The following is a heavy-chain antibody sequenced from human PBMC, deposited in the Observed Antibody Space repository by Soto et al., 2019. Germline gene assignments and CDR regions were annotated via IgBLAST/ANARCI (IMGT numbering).Heavy chain of an antibody. CDR2: ISAYNGNT. D-gene: IGHD3-3*01. Sequence: ASVKVSCKASGYTFTSYGISWVRQAPGQGLEWMGWISAYNGNTNYAQKLQGRVTMTTDTSTSTACMELRSLRSDDTAVYYCARDNSTNTGGITIFLFDPWGQGTLVTVSS. V-gene: IGHV1-18*01. CDR1: GYTFTSYG. CDR3: ARDNSTNTGGITIFLFDP. J-gene: IGHJ5*02.